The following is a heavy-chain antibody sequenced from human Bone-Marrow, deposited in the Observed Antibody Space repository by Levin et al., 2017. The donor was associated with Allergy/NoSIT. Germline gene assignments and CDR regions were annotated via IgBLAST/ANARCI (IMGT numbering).Heavy chain of an antibody. CDR1: GFTFINYW. V-gene: IGHV3-7*01. Sequence: GGSLRLSCAASGFTFINYWMSWVRQAPGKGLEWVANVKQDGSQTSYVDSVKGRFTISRDNAKNSLYLHMDSLRAEDTAVYYCAREEYAGPHSVFDIWGHGTMVTVSS. CDR3: AREEYAGPHSVFDI. J-gene: IGHJ3*02. CDR2: VKQDGSQT. D-gene: IGHD2-2*01.